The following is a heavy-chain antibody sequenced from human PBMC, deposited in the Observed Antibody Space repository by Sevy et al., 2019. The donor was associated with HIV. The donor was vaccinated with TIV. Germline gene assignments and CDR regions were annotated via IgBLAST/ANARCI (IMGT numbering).Heavy chain of an antibody. CDR3: TTQWF. J-gene: IGHJ4*02. CDR2: IKSKTDGGKT. Sequence: GGSLRLSCAGSGITFSNTWMSWVRQAPGKGLEWIGRIKSKTDGGKTDYAAPVKGRFSISREDSKNTLYLQMNSLKTEDTAVYYCTTQWFWGQGTLVTVSS. V-gene: IGHV3-15*01. CDR1: GITFSNTW. D-gene: IGHD3-22*01.